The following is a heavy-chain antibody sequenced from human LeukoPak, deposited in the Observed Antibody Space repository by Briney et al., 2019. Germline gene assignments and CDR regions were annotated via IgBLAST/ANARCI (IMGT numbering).Heavy chain of an antibody. V-gene: IGHV4-39*01. CDR1: GGSISSSSYY. Sequence: PSETLSLTRTVSGGSISSSSYYWGWIRQPPGKGLEWIGSIYYSGSTYYNPSLKSRVTISVDTSKNQFSLKLSSVTAADTAVYYCARHAFAIGSYGDYWGQGTLVTVSS. CDR2: IYYSGST. J-gene: IGHJ4*02. CDR3: ARHAFAIGSYGDY. D-gene: IGHD1-26*01.